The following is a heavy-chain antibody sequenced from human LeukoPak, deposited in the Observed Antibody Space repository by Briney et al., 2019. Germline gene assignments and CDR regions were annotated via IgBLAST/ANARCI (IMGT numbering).Heavy chain of an antibody. CDR1: AFTFSSYA. Sequence: GGSLRLSCAASAFTFSSYAMNWVRQAPGKGLEWVSGISGGGGSTYYADSVKGRFTISRDNSKNTLYLQMDSLRAEDTAVYYCARGAWGSHDYWGQGTLVTVSS. CDR3: ARGAWGSHDY. D-gene: IGHD7-27*01. V-gene: IGHV3-23*01. CDR2: ISGGGGST. J-gene: IGHJ4*02.